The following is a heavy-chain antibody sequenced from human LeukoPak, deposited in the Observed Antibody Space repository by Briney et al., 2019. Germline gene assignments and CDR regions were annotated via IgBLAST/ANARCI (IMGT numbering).Heavy chain of an antibody. CDR1: GGSFSGYY. CDR2: INHSGST. J-gene: IGHJ3*02. V-gene: IGHV4-34*01. D-gene: IGHD6-19*01. CDR3: ARGYSSVRGAFDI. Sequence: SETLSLTCAVYGGSFSGYYWSWIRQPPGKGLEWLGEINHSGSTNYNPSLKSRVTISVDTSKNQFSLKLSSVTAADTAVYYCARGYSSVRGAFDIWGQGTMVTVSS.